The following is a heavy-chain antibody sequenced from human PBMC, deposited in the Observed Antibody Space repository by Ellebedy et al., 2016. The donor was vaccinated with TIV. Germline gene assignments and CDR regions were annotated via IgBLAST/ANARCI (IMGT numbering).Heavy chain of an antibody. CDR2: IYYSGST. D-gene: IGHD1-14*01. Sequence: SETLSLXCTVSGDSISTTDYYWSWIRQHPGKGLEWIGYIYYSGSTYYAPSLESRVSISVDTSKNQFSLKLSSVTAADTAVYYCARAGLITGNDYWGQGILVTVSS. V-gene: IGHV4-31*03. J-gene: IGHJ4*02. CDR1: GDSISTTDYY. CDR3: ARAGLITGNDY.